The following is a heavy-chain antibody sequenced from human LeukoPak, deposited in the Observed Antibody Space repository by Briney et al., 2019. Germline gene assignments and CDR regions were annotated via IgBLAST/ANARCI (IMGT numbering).Heavy chain of an antibody. J-gene: IGHJ5*02. CDR2: IYSSGST. D-gene: IGHD3-16*01. CDR3: AREGRPTSYDYVWGSSPRFDP. CDR1: GGSISSYY. V-gene: IGHV4-4*07. Sequence: SETLSLTCTVSGGSISSYYWSWIRQSAGKGLEWIGRIYSSGSTYYNPSLKSRVTISVDTSKNQFSLKLSSVTAADTAVYYCAREGRPTSYDYVWGSSPRFDPWGQGTLVTVSS.